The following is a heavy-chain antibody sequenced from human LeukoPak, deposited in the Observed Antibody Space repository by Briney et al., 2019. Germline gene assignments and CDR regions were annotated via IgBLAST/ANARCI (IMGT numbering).Heavy chain of an antibody. CDR2: IYYSGST. CDR3: AREGLLWFGELSS. V-gene: IGHV4-59*01. Sequence: SETLSLTCTVSGGSISSYYWSWIRQPPGEGLEWIGYIYYSGSTNYNPSLKSRVTISVDTSKNQFSLKLSSVTAADTAVYYCAREGLLWFGELSSWGQGTLVTVSS. CDR1: GGSISSYY. D-gene: IGHD3-10*01. J-gene: IGHJ5*02.